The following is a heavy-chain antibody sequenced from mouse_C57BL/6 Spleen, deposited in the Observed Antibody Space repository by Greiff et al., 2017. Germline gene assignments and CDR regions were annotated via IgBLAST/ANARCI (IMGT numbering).Heavy chain of an antibody. J-gene: IGHJ3*01. CDR3: ARDYGSRTGFAY. D-gene: IGHD1-1*01. Sequence: QVQLQQPGAELVKPGASVKLSCKASGYTFTSYWMHWVKQRPGQGLEWIGMIHPNSGSTNYNEKFKSKATLTVDKSSSTAYMQLSSLTSEDSAVYYCARDYGSRTGFAYWGQGTLVTVSA. CDR1: GYTFTSYW. V-gene: IGHV1-64*01. CDR2: IHPNSGST.